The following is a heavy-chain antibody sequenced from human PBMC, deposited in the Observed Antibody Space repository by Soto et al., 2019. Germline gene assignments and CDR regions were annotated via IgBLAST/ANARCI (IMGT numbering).Heavy chain of an antibody. J-gene: IGHJ5*02. Sequence: GASGKGCFKASGVTFSNPALKWGRQAPGQGLEWMGGITPLLGAADYAQKFQGRVTMTTDTSTSTVYMELTSLRSEDTAVYYCARDQSWQEVVWWFDPWGQGTLVTVSS. D-gene: IGHD2-15*01. CDR1: GVTFSNPA. CDR3: ARDQSWQEVVWWFDP. V-gene: IGHV1-69*10. CDR2: ITPLLGAA.